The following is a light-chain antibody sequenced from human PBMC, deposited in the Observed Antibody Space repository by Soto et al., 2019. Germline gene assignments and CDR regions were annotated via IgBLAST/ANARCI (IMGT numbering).Light chain of an antibody. V-gene: IGKV1-39*01. CDR2: AAY. Sequence: DIQMTQSPSYLSASVGDRVTITCRASQNIRNYLNWYQQTPGKAPKLLIYAAYSLRSGVPSRFSGSGSGTDFTLTISSLQPEEFTTYYCQQRSSTPYSFCQGTKLEIK. CDR3: QQRSSTPYS. CDR1: QNIRNY. J-gene: IGKJ2*03.